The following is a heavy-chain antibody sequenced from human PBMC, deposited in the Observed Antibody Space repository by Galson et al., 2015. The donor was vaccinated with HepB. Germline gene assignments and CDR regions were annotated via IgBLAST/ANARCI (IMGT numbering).Heavy chain of an antibody. D-gene: IGHD5-18*01. Sequence: SLRLSCAASGFTFSNYAMSWVRQAPGKGLEWISSISGSAYSTYYADSVKGRFFISRDNSKNTLYLHMNSLSAEDTALYYCAKSTASYGPSDAFDVWGQGTMVTVSS. CDR1: GFTFSNYA. CDR3: AKSTASYGPSDAFDV. V-gene: IGHV3-23*01. CDR2: ISGSAYST. J-gene: IGHJ3*01.